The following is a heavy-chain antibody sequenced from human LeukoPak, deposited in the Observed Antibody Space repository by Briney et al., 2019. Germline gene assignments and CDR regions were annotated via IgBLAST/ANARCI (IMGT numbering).Heavy chain of an antibody. V-gene: IGHV3-15*01. Sequence: GGSLRLSCAASGITFSNDWMTWVRQAPGKGLEWVGRIKRTTDGGTTDYAAPMKGRFTISRDDSKTTLYLQLSSLKTEDTAVYYCTTDPGDYPDHWGQGTLVTVSS. J-gene: IGHJ4*02. CDR2: IKRTTDGGTT. CDR3: TTDPGDYPDH. CDR1: GITFSNDW.